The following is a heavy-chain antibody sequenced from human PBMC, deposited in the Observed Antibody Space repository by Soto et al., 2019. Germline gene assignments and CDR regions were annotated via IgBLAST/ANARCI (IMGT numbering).Heavy chain of an antibody. CDR1: GGTFSSYA. Sequence: SVKVSCKASGGTFSSYAISWVRQAPGQGLEWMGGIIPIFGTANYAQKFQGRVTITADESTSTAYMELSGLRSEDTAVYYCASGGYYDSSGSGAFDIWGQGTMVTVSS. D-gene: IGHD3-22*01. CDR3: ASGGYYDSSGSGAFDI. V-gene: IGHV1-69*13. J-gene: IGHJ3*02. CDR2: IIPIFGTA.